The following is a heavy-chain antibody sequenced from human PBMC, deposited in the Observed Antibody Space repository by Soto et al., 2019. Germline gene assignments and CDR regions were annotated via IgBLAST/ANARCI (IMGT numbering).Heavy chain of an antibody. D-gene: IGHD2-8*01. Sequence: QVQLVESGGGVVQPGRSLRLSCAASGFTFSSYGMHWVRQAPGKGLEWVAVIWYDGSNKYYADSVKGRFTISRDNSKNTLYLQMNSLRAEDTAVYYCARAPGVPASVPYFDYWGQGTLVTVSS. J-gene: IGHJ4*02. CDR2: IWYDGSNK. CDR1: GFTFSSYG. CDR3: ARAPGVPASVPYFDY. V-gene: IGHV3-33*01.